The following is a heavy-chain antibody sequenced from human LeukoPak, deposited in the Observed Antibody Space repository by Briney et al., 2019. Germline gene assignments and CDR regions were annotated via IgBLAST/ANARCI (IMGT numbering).Heavy chain of an antibody. J-gene: IGHJ6*03. D-gene: IGHD6-13*01. CDR1: GFTFSSYA. V-gene: IGHV3-23*01. CDR2: ISGSGGST. CDR3: AKDSPESNSKHYYYYYMDV. Sequence: GGSLRLSCAASGFTFSSYAMSWVRQAPGKGLEWVSAISGSGGSTYYADSVKGRFTISRDDSKNTLYLQMNSLRAEDTAVYYCAKDSPESNSKHYYYYYMDVWGKGTTVTVSS.